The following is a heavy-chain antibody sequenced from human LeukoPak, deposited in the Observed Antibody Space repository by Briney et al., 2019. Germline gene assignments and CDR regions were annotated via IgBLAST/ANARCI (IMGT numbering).Heavy chain of an antibody. CDR3: ARGLSLLTGSDAFDI. Sequence: SETLSLTCAVYGGSFSGYYWSWIRQPPGKGLEWIGEINHSGSTNYNPSLKSRVTISVDTSKNQFSLKLSSVTAADTAVYYCARGLSLLTGSDAFDIWGQGTMVTVSS. CDR1: GGSFSGYY. J-gene: IGHJ3*02. D-gene: IGHD3-9*01. CDR2: INHSGST. V-gene: IGHV4-34*01.